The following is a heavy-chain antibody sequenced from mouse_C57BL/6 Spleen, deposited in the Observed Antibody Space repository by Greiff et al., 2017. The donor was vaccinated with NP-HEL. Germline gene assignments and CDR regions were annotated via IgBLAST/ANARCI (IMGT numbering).Heavy chain of an antibody. D-gene: IGHD1-1*01. CDR2: IDPENGDT. J-gene: IGHJ1*03. Sequence: VQLQQSGAELVRPGASVKLSCTASGFNIKDDYMPWVKQRPEQGLEWIGWIDPENGDTEYASKFQGKATITADTSSNTAYLQLSSLTSEDTAVYYCTTGITTVVASYWYFDVWGTGTTVTVSS. CDR3: TTGITTVVASYWYFDV. V-gene: IGHV14-4*01. CDR1: GFNIKDDY.